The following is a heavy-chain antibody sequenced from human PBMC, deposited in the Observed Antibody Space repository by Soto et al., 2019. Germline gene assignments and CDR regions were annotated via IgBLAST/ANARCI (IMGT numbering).Heavy chain of an antibody. CDR1: GGTFSSYT. J-gene: IGHJ6*02. D-gene: IGHD4-17*01. CDR3: AGTADDYGEEDYYYYYGMDV. CDR2: IIPILGIA. V-gene: IGHV1-69*02. Sequence: QVQLVQSGAEVKKPGSSVKVSCKASGGTFSSYTISWVRQAPGQGLEWMGRIIPILGIANYAQKFQGRVTSIAEKSSSNAAMVVISLRSEDTAVDYCAGTADDYGEEDYYYYYGMDVWGQGTTVTVSS.